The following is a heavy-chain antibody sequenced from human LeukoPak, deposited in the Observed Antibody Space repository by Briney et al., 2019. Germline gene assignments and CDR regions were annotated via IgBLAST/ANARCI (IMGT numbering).Heavy chain of an antibody. J-gene: IGHJ6*03. V-gene: IGHV4-59*01. CDR2: TYYIGST. Sequence: SETLSLTCAVSGDSISGYYWSWFRQPPGKGLQWIGYTYYIGSTNYNPSLSRRVTISVDTSKNQFSLKLTSVTAADTAVYYCARGPHCSAGNCYGRMAVWGKGTTVTVSS. CDR1: GDSISGYY. CDR3: ARGPHCSAGNCYGRMAV. D-gene: IGHD2-15*01.